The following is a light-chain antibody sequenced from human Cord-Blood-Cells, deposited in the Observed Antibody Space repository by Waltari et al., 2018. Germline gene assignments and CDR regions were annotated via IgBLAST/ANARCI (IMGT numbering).Light chain of an antibody. J-gene: IGLJ2*01. V-gene: IGLV1-40*01. Sequence: QSVLTQPPSVSGAPAQRVTISCTGTSSNIGAGYDVHWYQPLPGTAPKLLIYGNSNRPSGVPDRFSGSKAGTSASLAITGLQAEDEADYYCQSYDSSLSGDVVFGGGTKLTVL. CDR3: QSYDSSLSGDVV. CDR2: GNS. CDR1: SSNIGAGYD.